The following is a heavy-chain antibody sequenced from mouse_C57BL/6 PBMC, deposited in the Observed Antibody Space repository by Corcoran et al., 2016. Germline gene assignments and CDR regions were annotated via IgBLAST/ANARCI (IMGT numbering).Heavy chain of an antibody. CDR3: ARGGTTVVAKGEYYYALDY. CDR2: INPNNGGT. CDR1: GYTFTDYY. D-gene: IGHD1-1*01. V-gene: IGHV1-26*01. J-gene: IGHJ4*01. Sequence: EVQLQQSGPELVKPGASVKISCKASGYTFTDYYMNWVKQSHGKSLEWIGDINPNNGGTSYNQKFKGKATLTVDKSSSTAYMELRSLTSEDSAVYYCARGGTTVVAKGEYYYALDYWGQGTSVTVSS.